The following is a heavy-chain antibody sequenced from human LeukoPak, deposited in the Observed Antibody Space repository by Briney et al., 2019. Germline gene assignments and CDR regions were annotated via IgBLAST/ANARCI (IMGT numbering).Heavy chain of an antibody. V-gene: IGHV1-2*02. CDR2: ISPKSGDS. CDR3: ATGDDFQKAHDN. Sequence: ASVKVSCKPSGYTFTVYQMHWVRQAPGQGLEWMGWISPKSGDSSYAQKFQGRVTMTRDTSISIAYMELSSLTSDGTAVYYCATGDDFQKAHDNWGQGTLVTVSS. CDR1: GYTFTVYQ. D-gene: IGHD2-21*02. J-gene: IGHJ4*02.